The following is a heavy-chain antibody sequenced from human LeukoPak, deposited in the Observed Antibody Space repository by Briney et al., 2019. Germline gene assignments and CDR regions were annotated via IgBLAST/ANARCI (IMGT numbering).Heavy chain of an antibody. J-gene: IGHJ4*02. Sequence: SQTLSLTCAISGDSVSNTGAAWNWIRQSPSRGLEWLGRTYYRSKWYNDYAVSVTSRITVNPDTSKNQFSLQLNSVTPDDTAVYYCARATARSPDYWGQGILVTVSS. D-gene: IGHD1-14*01. CDR3: ARATARSPDY. V-gene: IGHV6-1*01. CDR1: GDSVSNTGAA. CDR2: TYYRSKWYN.